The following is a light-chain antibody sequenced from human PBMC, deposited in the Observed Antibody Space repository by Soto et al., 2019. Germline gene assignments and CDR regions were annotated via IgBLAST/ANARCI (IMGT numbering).Light chain of an antibody. CDR1: QTIGTW. J-gene: IGKJ2*01. CDR2: KAS. CDR3: HLYNTYAPT. Sequence: DIQLTQSPSTLSASVGDRVIITCRASQTIGTWLAWYQERPGKATKLLIYKASTLERGVPSRFSGSGSGTEFTLSISNLQPEDFATYYCHLYNTYAPTLGQGTKL. V-gene: IGKV1-5*03.